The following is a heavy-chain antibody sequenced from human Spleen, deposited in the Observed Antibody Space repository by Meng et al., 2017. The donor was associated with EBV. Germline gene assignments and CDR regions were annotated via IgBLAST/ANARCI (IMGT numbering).Heavy chain of an antibody. J-gene: IGHJ5*02. CDR3: ARSGIAAGVGWFDP. V-gene: IGHV4-34*01. Sequence: QWQPQQWGAGLLKPSETLSLTCAVYGGSLSSHYWSWFRQPPGKGLEWIGEINHSGSTNYKWSLESRVTISVDTSKTKLSLNLSSVTAADTAVYYCARSGIAAGVGWFDPWGQGTLVTVSS. D-gene: IGHD6-25*01. CDR2: INHSGST. CDR1: GGSLSSHY.